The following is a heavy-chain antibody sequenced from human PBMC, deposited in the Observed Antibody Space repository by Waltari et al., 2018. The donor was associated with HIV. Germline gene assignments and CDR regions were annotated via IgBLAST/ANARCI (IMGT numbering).Heavy chain of an antibody. CDR3: ARGLGYSSSFYGY. Sequence: QVQLVESGGGLVKPGGSLRLSCAASGFTFSDYYMSWIRQAPGEGVGWVSYIRRSGSAIYDADSVKGRFTISRDNAKNSLYLQMNSLRAEDTAVYYCARGLGYSSSFYGYWGQGTLVTVSS. CDR1: GFTFSDYY. D-gene: IGHD6-13*01. J-gene: IGHJ4*02. CDR2: IRRSGSAI. V-gene: IGHV3-11*01.